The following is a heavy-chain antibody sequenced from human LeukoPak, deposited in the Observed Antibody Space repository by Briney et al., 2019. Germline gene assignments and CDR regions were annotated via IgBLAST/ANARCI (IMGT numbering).Heavy chain of an antibody. J-gene: IGHJ4*02. CDR3: TARRGAY. D-gene: IGHD3-10*01. CDR1: GFTFSNAW. V-gene: IGHV3-15*01. Sequence: PGGSLRLSCAASGFTFSNAWMSWVRQAPGKGLEWVGRIKSKTDGETTDYAAPVKGRFTISRDDSKNTLYLQMNSLKTEDTAVYYCTARRGAYWGQGTLVTVSS. CDR2: IKSKTDGETT.